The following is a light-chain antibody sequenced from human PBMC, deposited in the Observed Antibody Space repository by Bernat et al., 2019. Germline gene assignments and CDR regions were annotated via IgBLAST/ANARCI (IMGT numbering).Light chain of an antibody. J-gene: IGKJ4*01. CDR2: RAS. CDR1: QTISNY. CDR3: QQYNTFPPS. V-gene: IGKV1-16*01. Sequence: DVRMTQSPSSLSASVGDTVTISCRASQTISNYVAWFQQKAGKATQSLISRASDLQPGVPSRFSGSGSGADFTLTISSLQPEDVGTYYCQQYNTFPPSFGGGTRVEI.